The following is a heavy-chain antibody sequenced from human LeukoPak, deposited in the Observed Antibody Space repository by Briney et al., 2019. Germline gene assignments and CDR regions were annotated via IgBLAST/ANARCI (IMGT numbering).Heavy chain of an antibody. D-gene: IGHD4-17*01. Sequence: GGSLRLSCAASGFTFSSYEMNWVRQAPGKGLERVSYISSSGSTIYYADSVKGRFTISRDNAKNSLYLQMNSLRAEDTAVYYCARDPTVTANYYYYGMDVWGQGTTVTVSS. CDR3: ARDPTVTANYYYYGMDV. V-gene: IGHV3-48*03. J-gene: IGHJ6*02. CDR2: ISSSGSTI. CDR1: GFTFSSYE.